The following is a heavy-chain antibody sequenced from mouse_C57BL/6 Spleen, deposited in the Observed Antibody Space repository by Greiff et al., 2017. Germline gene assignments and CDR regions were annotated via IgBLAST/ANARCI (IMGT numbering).Heavy chain of an antibody. CDR3: ARIDGYYQRRYYYSLDY. Sequence: QVQLQQPGAELVKPGASVKLSCKASGYTFTSYWMHWVKQRPGQGLEWIGMIHPNSGSTNYNQKFKSKATLTVDKSSSTAYMQLSSLTSEDSAVYYCARIDGYYQRRYYYSLDYWGQGTSVTVSS. CDR2: IHPNSGST. V-gene: IGHV1-64*01. CDR1: GYTFTSYW. J-gene: IGHJ4*01. D-gene: IGHD2-3*01.